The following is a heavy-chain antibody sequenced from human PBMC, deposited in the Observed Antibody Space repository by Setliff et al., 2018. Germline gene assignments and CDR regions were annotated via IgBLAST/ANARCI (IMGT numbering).Heavy chain of an antibody. V-gene: IGHV4-61*10. D-gene: IGHD2-8*01. Sequence: SETRSLTCTVSGGSLSSFYYWSWIRQPAGKGLEWVGQIYTDGSTNYNPSLKSRVTISVDKSKNQFSLKLNSVTSADTAVYFCARGGVLGTGDFVYWGQGTLVTVSS. J-gene: IGHJ4*02. CDR2: IYTDGST. CDR3: ARGGVLGTGDFVY. CDR1: GGSLSSFYY.